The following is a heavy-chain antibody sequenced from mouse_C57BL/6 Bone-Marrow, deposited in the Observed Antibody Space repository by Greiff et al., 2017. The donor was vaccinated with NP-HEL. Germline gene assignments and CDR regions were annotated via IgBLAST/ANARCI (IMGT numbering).Heavy chain of an antibody. CDR3: ARDTARGQAWFAY. J-gene: IGHJ3*01. Sequence: DVKLVESGGGLVKPGGSLKLSCAASGFTFSSYAMSWVRQTPEKRLEWVATISDGGSYTYYPDNVKGRFTISRDNAKNNLYLQMSHLKSEDTAMYYCARDTARGQAWFAYWGQGTLVTVSA. CDR2: ISDGGSYT. V-gene: IGHV5-4*01. CDR1: GFTFSSYA. D-gene: IGHD3-1*01.